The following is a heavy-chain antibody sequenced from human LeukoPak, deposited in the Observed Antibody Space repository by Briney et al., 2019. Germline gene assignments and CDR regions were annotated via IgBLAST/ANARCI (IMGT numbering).Heavy chain of an antibody. V-gene: IGHV3-43*01. J-gene: IGHJ4*02. CDR2: INWDGSGT. D-gene: IGHD1-1*01. Sequence: GGSLRLSCAASGFVFDDYSIDWVRQTPGKGLEWISAINWDGSGTYYAESLKGRFTISRDNGDSTLYLQMNNLRTDDTALYYCASEGGYNGPFDYRGRGTLVTVSS. CDR1: GFVFDDYS. CDR3: ASEGGYNGPFDY.